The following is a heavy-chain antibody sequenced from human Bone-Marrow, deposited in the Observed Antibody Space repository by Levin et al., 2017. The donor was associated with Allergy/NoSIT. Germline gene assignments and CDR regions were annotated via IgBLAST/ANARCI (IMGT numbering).Heavy chain of an antibody. CDR1: GFTFSSYA. V-gene: IGHV3-30-3*01. Sequence: PGGSLRLSCAASGFTFSSYAMHWVRQAPGKGLEWVAVISYDGSNKYYADSVKGRFTISRDNSKNTMYLQMNSLRAEDTAVYYCARVSKSSGWSYYFDYWGQGTLVTVSS. CDR2: ISYDGSNK. D-gene: IGHD6-19*01. CDR3: ARVSKSSGWSYYFDY. J-gene: IGHJ4*02.